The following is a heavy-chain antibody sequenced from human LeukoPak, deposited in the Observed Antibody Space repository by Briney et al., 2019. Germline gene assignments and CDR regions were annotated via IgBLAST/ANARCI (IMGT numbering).Heavy chain of an antibody. J-gene: IGHJ4*01. V-gene: IGHV1-18*01. Sequence: ASVKVSCKASGYTFATYGISWVRQAPGQGLEWMGWISPYNGNTNYAQKFQGRVTMTTDTSTTTAYMELRSLRSDDTAVYYCARETSPYTGSPQDYWGHGTLVTVSS. CDR2: ISPYNGNT. CDR3: ARETSPYTGSPQDY. CDR1: GYTFATYG. D-gene: IGHD1-26*01.